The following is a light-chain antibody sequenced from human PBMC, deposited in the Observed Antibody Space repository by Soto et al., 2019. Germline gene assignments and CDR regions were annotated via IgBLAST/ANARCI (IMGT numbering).Light chain of an antibody. CDR2: AAS. J-gene: IGKJ3*01. CDR3: QQSYTTPLFT. V-gene: IGKV1-39*01. CDR1: QSISSY. Sequence: DIQMTQSPSSLSASVGDRVSITCRASQSISSYVNWYQQKPGKAPKLLIFAASRLHTGVPLRFSGSGSGTDFTLPISSLQPADFSTYYCQQSYTTPLFTFGPVTTVDI.